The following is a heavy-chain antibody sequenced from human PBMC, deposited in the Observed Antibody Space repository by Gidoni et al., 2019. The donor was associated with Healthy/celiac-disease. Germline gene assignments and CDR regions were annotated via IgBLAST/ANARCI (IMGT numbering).Heavy chain of an antibody. J-gene: IGHJ3*02. V-gene: IGHV4-34*01. D-gene: IGHD2-15*01. CDR2: INHSGST. CDR1: GGSFSGYY. Sequence: QVQLQQWGAGLLKPSATLSLTCAVYGGSFSGYYWSWIRQPPGKGLEWIGEINHSGSTNYNPSLKSRVTISVDTSKNQFSLKLSSVTAADTAVYYCARWGYCSGGSCYDGGDAFDIWGQGTMVTVSS. CDR3: ARWGYCSGGSCYDGGDAFDI.